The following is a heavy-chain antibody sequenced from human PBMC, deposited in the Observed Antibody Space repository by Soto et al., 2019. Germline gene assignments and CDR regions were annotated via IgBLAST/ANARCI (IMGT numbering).Heavy chain of an antibody. D-gene: IGHD2-15*01. CDR3: AIAGAKRYCSGGSCGRPLGY. J-gene: IGHJ4*02. V-gene: IGHV1-46*03. CDR1: GYTFSNYY. Sequence: QVQLVQSGAEVKKPGASVKVSCKASGYTFSNYYMHWVRQAPGQGLEWMGIINPSGGSTSYAQKFQGRVTMTRDTSTSTVYMELRAEDTAVYYCAIAGAKRYCSGGSCGRPLGYWGQGTLVTVSS. CDR2: INPSGGST.